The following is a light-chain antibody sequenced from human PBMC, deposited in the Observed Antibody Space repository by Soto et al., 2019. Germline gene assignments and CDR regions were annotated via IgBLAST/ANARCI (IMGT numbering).Light chain of an antibody. J-gene: IGKJ5*01. V-gene: IGKV1-5*01. CDR1: QSISRW. CDR3: QQYNNWPPIT. CDR2: GAS. Sequence: DIQMTQSPSTLSASVVDRVTITCRSSQSISRWLAWYQQKPGKAPKLLIYGASTRATGIPARFSGSGSGTEFTLTISSLQSEDFAVYYCQQYNNWPPITFGQGTRLEIK.